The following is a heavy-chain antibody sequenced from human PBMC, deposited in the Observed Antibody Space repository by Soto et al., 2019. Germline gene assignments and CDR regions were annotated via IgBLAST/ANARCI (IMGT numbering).Heavy chain of an antibody. J-gene: IGHJ6*02. CDR2: ISSSSSYI. CDR1: GFTFSSYS. CDR3: ATMSEWFGGLTYGSEHYYYGKGV. Sequence: GSLRLSCAASGFTFSSYSMNWVRQAPGKGLEWVSSISSSSSYIYYADSVKGRFTISRDNAKNSLYLQMNSLRAEDTAVYYCATMSEWFGGLTYGSEHYYYGKGVWGHGT. D-gene: IGHD3-10*01. V-gene: IGHV3-21*01.